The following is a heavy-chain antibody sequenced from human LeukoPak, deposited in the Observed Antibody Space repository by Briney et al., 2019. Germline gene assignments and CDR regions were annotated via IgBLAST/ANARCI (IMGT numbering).Heavy chain of an antibody. V-gene: IGHV3-30*02. D-gene: IGHD6-25*01. CDR2: VRHDGSNS. J-gene: IGHJ4*02. Sequence: GGSLRLSCAASGFTFNNYAMNWVRQAPGKGPEWVAFVRHDGSNSYYADSVKGRFTISRDNSKNTLFLQMNSVTPEDTAVYYCAKPPGIVAAAHFEYWGQGTLVTVSS. CDR3: AKPPGIVAAAHFEY. CDR1: GFTFNNYA.